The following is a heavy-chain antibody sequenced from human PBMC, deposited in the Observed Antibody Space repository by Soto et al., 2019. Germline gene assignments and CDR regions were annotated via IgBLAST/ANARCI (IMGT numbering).Heavy chain of an antibody. CDR2: IYYSGST. CDR1: GGSISSSSYY. CDR3: ARLGVYSGYDRPTFDY. J-gene: IGHJ4*02. Sequence: QLQLQESGPGLVKPSETLSLTCTVSGGSISSSSYYWGWIRQPPGKGLEWIGSIYYSGSTYYNPSLKSRVTISVDTSKNQFSLKLSSVTAADTAVYYCARLGVYSGYDRPTFDYWGQGTLVTVSS. D-gene: IGHD5-12*01. V-gene: IGHV4-39*01.